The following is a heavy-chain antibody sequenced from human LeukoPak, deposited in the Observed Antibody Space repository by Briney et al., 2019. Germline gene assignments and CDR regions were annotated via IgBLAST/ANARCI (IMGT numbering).Heavy chain of an antibody. J-gene: IGHJ4*02. CDR2: IYYSGST. V-gene: IGHV4-59*08. CDR3: ARGSSRRYYAAGGY. Sequence: SETLSLTCTVSGGSISSYYWSWIRQPPGKGLEWIGYIYYSGSTNYNPSLKSRVTISVDTSKNQFSPKLSSVTAADTAVYYCARGSSRRYYAAGGYWGQGTLVTVSS. D-gene: IGHD3-16*01. CDR1: GGSISSYY.